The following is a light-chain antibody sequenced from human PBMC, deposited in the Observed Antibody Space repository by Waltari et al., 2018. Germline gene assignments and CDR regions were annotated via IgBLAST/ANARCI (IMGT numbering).Light chain of an antibody. CDR3: QQYGSSPPFT. CDR1: QSISSSF. J-gene: IGKJ2*01. CDR2: GAS. V-gene: IGKV3-20*01. Sequence: EIVLTQSPGTLSLSPGERVTLSCRASQSISSSFLAWYRQKPGQAPSLLIHGASSRATSIPDRFSGSGSGTDFTLTISRLEPEDFAVYSCQQYGSSPPFTFGQGTKLEI.